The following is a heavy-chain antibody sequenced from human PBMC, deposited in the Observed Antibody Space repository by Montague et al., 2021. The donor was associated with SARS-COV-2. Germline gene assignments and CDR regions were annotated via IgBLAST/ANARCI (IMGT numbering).Heavy chain of an antibody. D-gene: IGHD5-24*01. CDR3: ARRDNSGTYPLDV. Sequence: SETLSLTCDVSGVSISNYYWSWIRQPPGKGLEFIGYIHYNGNTNYNPSLKSRVAISVDTSKNQVSLKLTSVTAADTAVYYCARRDNSGTYPLDVWGQGTTVTVSS. CDR2: IHYNGNT. V-gene: IGHV4-59*08. CDR1: GVSISNYY. J-gene: IGHJ6*02.